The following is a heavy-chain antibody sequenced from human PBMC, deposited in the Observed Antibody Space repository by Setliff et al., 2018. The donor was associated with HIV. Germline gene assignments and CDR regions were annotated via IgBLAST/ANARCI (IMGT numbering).Heavy chain of an antibody. CDR1: GFLFNRYS. D-gene: IGHD3-9*01. J-gene: IGHJ6*03. Sequence: PGGSLRLSCSASGFLFNRYSLNWVRQVPGRGPEWVASISNSSRYYWVKARYGDSVRGRFTISGDYAKNSVYLQMNSLRAEDTAVYYCARDLYFYYYMDVWGKGTTVTVSS. V-gene: IGHV3-21*01. CDR3: ARDLYFYYYMDV. CDR2: ISNSSRYY.